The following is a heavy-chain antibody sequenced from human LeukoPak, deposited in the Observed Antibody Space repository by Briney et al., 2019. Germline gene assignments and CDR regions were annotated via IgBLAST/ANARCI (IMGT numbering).Heavy chain of an antibody. D-gene: IGHD3-22*01. CDR3: ARGYYYDSSGYPYDY. CDR2: IYYSGST. Sequence: SETLSLTCTVSGGSISSSSYYWGWIRQPPGKGLEWIGSIYYSGSTYYNPSLKSRVTISVDTSKNRFSLKLSSVTAADTAVYYCARGYYYDSSGYPYDYWGQGTLVTVSS. V-gene: IGHV4-39*07. J-gene: IGHJ4*02. CDR1: GGSISSSSYY.